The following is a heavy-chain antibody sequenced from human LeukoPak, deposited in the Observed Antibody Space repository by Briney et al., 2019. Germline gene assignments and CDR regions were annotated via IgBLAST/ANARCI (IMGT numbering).Heavy chain of an antibody. CDR1: GYTFTSYG. CDR3: ARERAPGYYDFWSGYYADNWFDP. D-gene: IGHD3-3*01. Sequence: ASVKVSCKASGYTFTSYGISWVRQAPGQGLEWMGWISAYNGNTNYAQKLQGRVTMTTDTSTSTAYMELRSLRSDDTAVYYCARERAPGYYDFWSGYYADNWFDPWGQEPWSPSPQ. CDR2: ISAYNGNT. V-gene: IGHV1-18*01. J-gene: IGHJ5*02.